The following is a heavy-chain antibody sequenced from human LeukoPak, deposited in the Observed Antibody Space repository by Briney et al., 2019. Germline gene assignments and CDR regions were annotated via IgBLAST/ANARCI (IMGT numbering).Heavy chain of an antibody. CDR2: ISSSSSYI. V-gene: IGHV3-21*01. J-gene: IGHJ4*02. CDR1: GFTFSSYS. CDR3: ARGKLPSDYFDY. D-gene: IGHD5-24*01. Sequence: GGSLRLSCAASGFTFSSYSMNWVRQAPGKGLEWVSSISSSSSYIYYADSVKGRFTISRDNAKDSLYLQMNSLRAEDTAVYYCARGKLPSDYFDYWGQGTLVTVSS.